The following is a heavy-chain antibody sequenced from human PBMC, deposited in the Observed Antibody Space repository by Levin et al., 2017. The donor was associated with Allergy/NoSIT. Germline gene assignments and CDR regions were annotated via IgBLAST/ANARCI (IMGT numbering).Heavy chain of an antibody. Sequence: GGSLRLSCKASGYTFTSYGISWVRQAPGQGLEWMGWISAYNGNTNYAQKLQGRVTMTTDTSTSTAYMELRSLRSDDTAVYYCARSEAGGGSGSYYNAAFDIWGQGTMVTVSS. J-gene: IGHJ3*02. CDR3: ARSEAGGGSGSYYNAAFDI. CDR1: GYTFTSYG. D-gene: IGHD3-10*01. CDR2: ISAYNGNT. V-gene: IGHV1-18*01.